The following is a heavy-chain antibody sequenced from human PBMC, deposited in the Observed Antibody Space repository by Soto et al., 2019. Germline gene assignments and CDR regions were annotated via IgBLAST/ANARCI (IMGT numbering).Heavy chain of an antibody. CDR3: ARYTGWFDH. CDR2: ISADNGKT. D-gene: IGHD2-8*02. V-gene: IGHV1-18*04. Sequence: QVQLAQSGGEVKKPGASVQVSCKASGYTFSDYGITWVRLAPGRGLGWVGWISADNGKTNYAQKFGGRLTLTRDTSTATAIMELRSLTSDDSAVYYCARYTGWFDHWGQGTPVIVTS. J-gene: IGHJ5*02. CDR1: GYTFSDYG.